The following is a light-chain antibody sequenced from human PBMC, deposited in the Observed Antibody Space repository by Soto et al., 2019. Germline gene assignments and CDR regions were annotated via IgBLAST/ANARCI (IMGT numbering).Light chain of an antibody. J-gene: IGKJ5*01. Sequence: EVVLPQSPAPLPLSPGVRATLACRDSQSISCHYLARYQQKTGKPPRLLIFGASSRAPGIPHRFGGSGSGTTFTPTITRLEPVDGAVYYCQRYGRSAPFTVSLGTRLE. CDR2: GAS. V-gene: IGKV3-20*01. CDR3: QRYGRSAPFT. CDR1: QSISCHY.